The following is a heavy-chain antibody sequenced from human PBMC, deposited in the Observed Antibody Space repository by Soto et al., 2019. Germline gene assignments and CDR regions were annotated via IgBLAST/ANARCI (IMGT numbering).Heavy chain of an antibody. Sequence: GGSLRLSCAASGFTFSTHVMHWVRQAPGKGLEWVARISNDGGKYYADSVRGRFTISRDNSKNTVLLQMNSLRADDSAVYYCAACIPHYCYYGMDVWGQGTTVTVSS. CDR2: ISNDGGK. CDR1: GFTFSTHV. D-gene: IGHD2-21*01. V-gene: IGHV3-30*03. CDR3: AACIPHYCYYGMDV. J-gene: IGHJ6*02.